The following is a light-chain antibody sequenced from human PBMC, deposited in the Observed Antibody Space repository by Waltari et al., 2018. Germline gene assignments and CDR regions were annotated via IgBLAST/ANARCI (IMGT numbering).Light chain of an antibody. V-gene: IGLV3-21*02. CDR1: NIGRDS. CDR2: DDS. Sequence: SYVLTQSPSVSVAPGQTATITCGGTNIGRDSVHWYQQKPGQAPVLVVYDDSDRPSGIPGRFAGTKSGNTATLTISSVEDGDEADYYCQVWDTSSDHPYVFGTGTKVTVL. J-gene: IGLJ1*01. CDR3: QVWDTSSDHPYV.